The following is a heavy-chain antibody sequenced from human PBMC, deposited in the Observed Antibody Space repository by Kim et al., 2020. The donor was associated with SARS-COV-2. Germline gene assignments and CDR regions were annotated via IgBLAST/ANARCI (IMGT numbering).Heavy chain of an antibody. V-gene: IGHV6-1*01. CDR3: ARDSSFTMVLDY. Sequence: DYAVSVKSRITINPDTSKNQFSLQLNSVTPEDTAVYYCARDSSFTMVLDYWGQGTLVTVSS. J-gene: IGHJ4*02. D-gene: IGHD3-10*01.